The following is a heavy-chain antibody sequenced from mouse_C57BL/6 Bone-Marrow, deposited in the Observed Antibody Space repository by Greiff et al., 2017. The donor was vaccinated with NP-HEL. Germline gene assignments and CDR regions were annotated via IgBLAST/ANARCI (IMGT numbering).Heavy chain of an antibody. CDR3: ARDYYGSSYEAMDY. D-gene: IGHD1-1*01. CDR2: ISDGGSYT. Sequence: EVKVVESGGGLVKPGGSLKLSCAASGFTFSSYAMSWVRQTPEKRLEWVATISDGGSYTSYPDNVKGRFTISRDNAKNNLYLQMSHLKSEDTAMYYCARDYYGSSYEAMDYWGQGTSVTVSS. CDR1: GFTFSSYA. V-gene: IGHV5-4*01. J-gene: IGHJ4*01.